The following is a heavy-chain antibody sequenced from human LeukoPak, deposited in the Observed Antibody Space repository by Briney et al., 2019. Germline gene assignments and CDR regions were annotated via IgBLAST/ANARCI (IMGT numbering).Heavy chain of an antibody. CDR3: ARHLSGVTGYSYGRGIDY. Sequence: GGSLRLSCTDSGFTFSNYWMSWVRQAPGKGLEWVANIKQDGSEKYYVDSVKGRFTISRDNAKKSLYLQMKSLRAEDTAVYYCARHLSGVTGYSYGRGIDYWGQGTLVTVSS. CDR1: GFTFSNYW. D-gene: IGHD5-18*01. J-gene: IGHJ4*02. V-gene: IGHV3-7*01. CDR2: IKQDGSEK.